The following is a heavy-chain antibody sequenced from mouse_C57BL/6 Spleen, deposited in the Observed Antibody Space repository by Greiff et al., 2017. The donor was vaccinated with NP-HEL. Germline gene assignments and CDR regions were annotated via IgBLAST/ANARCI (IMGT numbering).Heavy chain of an antibody. Sequence: EVKLMESGPVLVKPGASVKMSCKASGYTFTDYYMNWVKQSHGKSLEWIGVINPYNGGTSYNQKFKGKATLTVDKSSSTAYMELNSLTSEDSAVYYCASFVRYGNYVDAMDYWGQGTSVTVSS. J-gene: IGHJ4*01. CDR3: ASFVRYGNYVDAMDY. V-gene: IGHV1-19*01. D-gene: IGHD2-10*02. CDR2: INPYNGGT. CDR1: GYTFTDYY.